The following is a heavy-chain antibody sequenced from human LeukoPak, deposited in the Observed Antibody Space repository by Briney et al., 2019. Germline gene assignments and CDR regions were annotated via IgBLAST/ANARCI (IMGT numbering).Heavy chain of an antibody. D-gene: IGHD2-2*01. CDR2: ISGSGGST. J-gene: IGHJ4*02. Sequence: GGSLRLSCAASGFTFSSYAMSWVRQAPGKGLEWVSAISGSGGSTYYADSVKGRFTISRDNSKNTLYLQMNSLRAEDTAVYYCAKDPGYCSSTSRSIMTYFDYWGQGTLVTVSS. CDR3: AKDPGYCSSTSRSIMTYFDY. V-gene: IGHV3-23*01. CDR1: GFTFSSYA.